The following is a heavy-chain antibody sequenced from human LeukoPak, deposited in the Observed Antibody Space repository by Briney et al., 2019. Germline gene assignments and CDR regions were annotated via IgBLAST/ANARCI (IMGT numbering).Heavy chain of an antibody. D-gene: IGHD1-26*01. CDR1: GYTFTGYY. V-gene: IGHV1-2*02. CDR3: AMIIVGATTADY. Sequence: ASVKVSCKASGYTFTGYYMHWVRQAPGQGLEWMGWINPNSGGTNYAQKFQGRVTMTRDTSISTAYMELSRLRSDDTAVYYCAMIIVGATTADYWGQGTLVTVSS. CDR2: INPNSGGT. J-gene: IGHJ4*02.